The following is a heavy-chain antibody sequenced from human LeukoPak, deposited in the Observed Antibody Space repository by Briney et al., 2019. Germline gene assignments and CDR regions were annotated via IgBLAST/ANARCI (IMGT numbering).Heavy chain of an antibody. V-gene: IGHV3-21*01. CDR3: ARDNGSGSTTLGMDV. CDR1: GFTFSSYS. D-gene: IGHD3-10*01. Sequence: GGSLRLSCAASGFTFSSYSMNWVRQAPGKGLEWVSSISSSSSYIYYADSVKGRFTISRDNAKNSLYLQMNSLRAEDTAVYYCARDNGSGSTTLGMDVWGQGTTVTVSS. J-gene: IGHJ6*02. CDR2: ISSSSSYI.